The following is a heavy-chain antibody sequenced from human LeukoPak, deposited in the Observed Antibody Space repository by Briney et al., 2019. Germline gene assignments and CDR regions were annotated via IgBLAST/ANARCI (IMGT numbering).Heavy chain of an antibody. CDR3: ARERFLEWLSPLDP. Sequence: SETLSLTCTVSDGSISSDSYYWGWIRQPPGKGLEWIGSIYYSGSTYYNPSLKSRVTISVDTSKNQFSLKLSSVTAADTAVYYCARERFLEWLSPLDPWGQGTLVTVSS. J-gene: IGHJ5*02. CDR1: DGSISSDSYY. CDR2: IYYSGST. D-gene: IGHD3-3*01. V-gene: IGHV4-39*07.